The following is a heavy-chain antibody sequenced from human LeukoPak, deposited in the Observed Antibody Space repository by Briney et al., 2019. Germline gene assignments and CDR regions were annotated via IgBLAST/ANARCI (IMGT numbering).Heavy chain of an antibody. CDR3: AKDRSYYDYVWGSYRYTGLFDH. CDR2: ISGSGGST. V-gene: IGHV3-23*01. CDR1: GFTFSSYA. Sequence: GGSLRLSCAASGFTFSSYAMSWVRQAPGKGLEWVSAISGSGGSTYYADSVKGRFPISRDNSKNTLYLQMNSLRAEDTAVYYCAKDRSYYDYVWGSYRYTGLFDHWGQGTLVTVSS. J-gene: IGHJ4*02. D-gene: IGHD3-16*02.